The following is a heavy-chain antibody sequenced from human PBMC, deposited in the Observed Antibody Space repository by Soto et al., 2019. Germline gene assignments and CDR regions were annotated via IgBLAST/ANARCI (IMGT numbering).Heavy chain of an antibody. D-gene: IGHD2-8*01. Sequence: SETLSLTCAVSGGSISSGGYSWSWIRQPPGKGLEWIGYIYHSGSTYYNPSLKSRVTISVDRSKNQFSLKLSSVTAADTAVYYCARANGLSYAFDIWGQGTMVTVSS. CDR2: IYHSGST. CDR1: GGSISSGGYS. J-gene: IGHJ3*02. CDR3: ARANGLSYAFDI. V-gene: IGHV4-30-2*01.